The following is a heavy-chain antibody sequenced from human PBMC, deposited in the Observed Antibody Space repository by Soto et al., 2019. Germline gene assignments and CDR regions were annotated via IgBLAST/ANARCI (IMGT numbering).Heavy chain of an antibody. CDR3: ARGIKYGAYSRWFDP. Sequence: QVQLVQYGAEVKKPGASVKVSCKASGYTFTSYDINWVRQATGQGLEYLGWMNPNSGNTAYVQKFQGRVTMTWDTSITTAYMELSSLRSEGTAVYFCARGIKYGAYSRWFDPWGQGTLVTVSS. CDR2: MNPNSGNT. V-gene: IGHV1-8*01. D-gene: IGHD4-17*01. J-gene: IGHJ5*02. CDR1: GYTFTSYD.